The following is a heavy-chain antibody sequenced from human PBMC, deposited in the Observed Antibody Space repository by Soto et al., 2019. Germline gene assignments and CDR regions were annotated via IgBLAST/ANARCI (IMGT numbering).Heavy chain of an antibody. D-gene: IGHD3-10*01. CDR2: VYYSGST. J-gene: IGHJ3*02. CDR3: ARELRDEFGHPVGFDI. Sequence: QVRLQESGPRLVKPSQTLTLTCTVSGDSINSGDYYWNWIRQPPGKGLEWIGYVYYSGSTYYNSSLWRRLSISLDTSKTQFSLSLGSVTAADTAMYYCARELRDEFGHPVGFDIWGHGTPVTVSS. CDR1: GDSINSGDYY. V-gene: IGHV4-30-4*01.